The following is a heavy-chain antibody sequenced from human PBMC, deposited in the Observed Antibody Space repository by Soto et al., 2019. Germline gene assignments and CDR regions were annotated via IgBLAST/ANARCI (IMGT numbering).Heavy chain of an antibody. CDR3: ARDTGSYYLDS. J-gene: IGHJ4*02. CDR2: IHYSGTT. CDR1: GGSISSYF. V-gene: IGHV4-59*01. D-gene: IGHD1-26*01. Sequence: QVQLLESGPGLVKPSETLSLTCTIYGGSISSYFWSWIRQPPGKRLEWIGYIHYSGTTVYSPSLKSRVTMSIDTSENQFTLNLTSVTAADTAVYYCARDTGSYYLDSWGQGSLVTVSS.